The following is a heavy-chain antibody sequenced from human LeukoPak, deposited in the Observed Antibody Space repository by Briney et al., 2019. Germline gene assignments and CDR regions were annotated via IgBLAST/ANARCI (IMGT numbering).Heavy chain of an antibody. V-gene: IGHV5-51*01. Sequence: GESLKISCKGSGYSFTSYWIGWVRQMPGKGLEWMGIIYSGDSDTRYSPSFQGQVTISADKSISTAYLQWSSLKASDTAMYYCARRSITMVRGAKYNWFDPWGQGTLVTVSS. J-gene: IGHJ5*02. CDR3: ARRSITMVRGAKYNWFDP. CDR2: IYSGDSDT. D-gene: IGHD3-10*01. CDR1: GYSFTSYW.